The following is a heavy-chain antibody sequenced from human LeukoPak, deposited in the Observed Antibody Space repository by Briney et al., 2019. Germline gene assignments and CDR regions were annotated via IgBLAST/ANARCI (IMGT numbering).Heavy chain of an antibody. J-gene: IGHJ4*02. CDR3: TGNYYGSGSYADFDY. D-gene: IGHD3-10*01. Sequence: HSGGSLRLSCAASGFTFRGSALHWVRQASGKGLEWVGRIRSTANGYATAYAASVKGRFTISRDDSKNTAYLQMDSLKTEDTAVYYCTGNYYGSGSYADFDYWGQGTLATVSS. CDR2: IRSTANGYAT. V-gene: IGHV3-73*01. CDR1: GFTFRGSA.